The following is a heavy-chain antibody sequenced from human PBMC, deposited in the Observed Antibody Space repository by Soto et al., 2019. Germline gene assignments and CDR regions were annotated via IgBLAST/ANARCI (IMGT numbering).Heavy chain of an antibody. V-gene: IGHV1-69*13. D-gene: IGHD6-25*01. Sequence: SVKVSCKTSGGTFSNYPVNWVRQAPGQGLEWIGRLTPVFGTANFAQKFQGRVTITADESATTVYMELSTLRSEDTAIYYCARAPGGYYFDYWGQGTLVTVSS. J-gene: IGHJ4*02. CDR1: GGTFSNYP. CDR2: LTPVFGTA. CDR3: ARAPGGYYFDY.